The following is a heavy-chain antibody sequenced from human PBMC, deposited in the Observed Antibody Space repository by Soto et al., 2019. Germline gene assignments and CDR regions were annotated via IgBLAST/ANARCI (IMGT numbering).Heavy chain of an antibody. D-gene: IGHD3-3*01. CDR1: GFTFSGSA. CDR3: SREASDFWSGKPQYYMDV. Sequence: EVQLVESGGGLVQPGGSLKLSCAASGFTFSGSAMHWVRQASGKGLEWVGRIRSKPNNYATAYGASVKGRFTISRDDSKNKASLQMNSLNTEDTAVYYCSREASDFWSGKPQYYMDVWGKGTTVTVSS. V-gene: IGHV3-73*01. CDR2: IRSKPNNYAT. J-gene: IGHJ6*03.